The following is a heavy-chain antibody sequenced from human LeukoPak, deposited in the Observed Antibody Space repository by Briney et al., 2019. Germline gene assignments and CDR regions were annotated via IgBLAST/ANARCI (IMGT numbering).Heavy chain of an antibody. CDR1: GFTFSTYA. V-gene: IGHV3-64D*06. J-gene: IGHJ4*02. CDR2: ISSNGGST. D-gene: IGHD6-13*01. Sequence: GGSLRLSCAASGFTFSTYAMHWVRQAPGKGLEYVSAISSNGGSTYYADSVKGRFTISRDNSKNTLYLQMSSLRAEDTAMYYCVNGDQSSWYRTLLYWGQGTLVTVSS. CDR3: VNGDQSSWYRTLLY.